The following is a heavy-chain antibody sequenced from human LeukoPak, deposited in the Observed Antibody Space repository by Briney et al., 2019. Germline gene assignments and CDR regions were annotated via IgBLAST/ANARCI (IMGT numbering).Heavy chain of an antibody. V-gene: IGHV4-39*01. CDR3: ARIITYYDFSCWFDP. J-gene: IGHJ5*02. D-gene: IGHD3-3*01. CDR2: IYYSGRP. Sequence: SETLSLTCSASGGSLSRSSYNWGWIRQPPGKGLEWIGSIYYSGRPYYNPSLKSRVTISVDTSKNQFSLKLSSVTAADTAVYYCARIITYYDFSCWFDPWGQGTLVTVSS. CDR1: GGSLSRSSYN.